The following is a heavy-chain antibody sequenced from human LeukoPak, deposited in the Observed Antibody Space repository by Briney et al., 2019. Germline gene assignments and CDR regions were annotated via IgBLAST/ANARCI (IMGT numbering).Heavy chain of an antibody. CDR1: GFTFSTSA. J-gene: IGHJ4*02. CDR3: ARGKNSDY. V-gene: IGHV3-30*04. CDR2: MSSDGSTI. Sequence: PGGSLRLSCAASGFTFSTSAMHWVRQAPGKGLEWVAVMSSDGSTIQYADSVKGRFTISRDNAKNSLYLQMNSLRAEDTAVYYCARGKNSDYWGQGTLVTVSS.